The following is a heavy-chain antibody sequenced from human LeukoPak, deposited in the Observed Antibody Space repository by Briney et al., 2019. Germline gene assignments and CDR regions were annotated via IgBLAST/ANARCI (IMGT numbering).Heavy chain of an antibody. CDR2: IWYDGSNK. V-gene: IGHV3-33*01. Sequence: GGSLRLSCAASGFTFSSYGMHWVRQAPGKGLEWVAFIWYDGSNKYYADSVKGRFTISRDNSKNTLYLQMNSLRAEDTAVYYCARSDWVDPWGQGTLVTVSS. CDR1: GFTFSSYG. J-gene: IGHJ5*02. CDR3: ARSDWVDP.